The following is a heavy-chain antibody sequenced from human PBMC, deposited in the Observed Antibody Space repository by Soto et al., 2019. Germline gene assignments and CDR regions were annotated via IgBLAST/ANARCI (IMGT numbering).Heavy chain of an antibody. CDR2: IYHSGST. Sequence: QVQLQESGPGLVKPSGTLSLTCAVSGGSISSSHWWTWVRQPPGKGLEWIGEIYHSGSTHYNPSLKSRCTISVDTSRNQFSLNLSSVTAADTAVYYCASSGGGEDYWGQGTLVTVSS. CDR1: GGSISSSHW. CDR3: ASSGGGEDY. D-gene: IGHD3-16*01. J-gene: IGHJ4*02. V-gene: IGHV4-4*02.